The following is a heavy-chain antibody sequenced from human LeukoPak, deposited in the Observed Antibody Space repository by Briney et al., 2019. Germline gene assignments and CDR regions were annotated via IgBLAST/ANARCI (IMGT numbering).Heavy chain of an antibody. CDR1: SGSISSYY. D-gene: IGHD5-24*01. V-gene: IGHV4-4*07. CDR2: IYASGST. Sequence: SETLSLTCTVSSGSISSYYWSWIRQPAGKGLEWIGRIYASGSTNYNPSLKSRVTMSVDTPKNQFSLKVTSVTAADTAVYYCARGGSNFDYWGQGTLVTVSS. CDR3: ARGGSNFDY. J-gene: IGHJ4*02.